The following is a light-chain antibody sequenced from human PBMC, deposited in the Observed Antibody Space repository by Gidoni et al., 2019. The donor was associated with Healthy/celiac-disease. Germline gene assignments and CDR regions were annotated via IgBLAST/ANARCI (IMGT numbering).Light chain of an antibody. V-gene: IGKV1-33*01. CDR1: QDISHY. CDR3: QQYDNLHT. CDR2: DAS. Sequence: DIQMTQSPSSLSASVGDRVTITCQASQDISHYLNWYQQKPGKAPKLLIYDASNLETGVPSRFSGSGSGTDFTFTISSLQPEDIATYYCQQYDNLHTFGQGTRLEIK. J-gene: IGKJ2*01.